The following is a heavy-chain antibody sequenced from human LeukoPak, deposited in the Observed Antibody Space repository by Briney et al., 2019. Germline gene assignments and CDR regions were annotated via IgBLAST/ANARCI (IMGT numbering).Heavy chain of an antibody. Sequence: PSETLSLTCTVSGGSISANNYYWTWFRQHPGEGLEWIGFIYDSGRTSYNPSLQSRVTISVDTSEKQFSLKLRSVTAADTAIYYCARYHLGSYFRDPFDHWGQGTLVTVSS. CDR1: GGSISANNYY. V-gene: IGHV4-31*03. CDR2: IYDSGRT. J-gene: IGHJ4*02. D-gene: IGHD3-10*01. CDR3: ARYHLGSYFRDPFDH.